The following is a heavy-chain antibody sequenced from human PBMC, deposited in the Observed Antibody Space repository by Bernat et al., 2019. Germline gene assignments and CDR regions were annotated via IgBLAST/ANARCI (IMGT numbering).Heavy chain of an antibody. J-gene: IGHJ4*02. D-gene: IGHD3-3*01. CDR3: ARDEDDFWSGYYLN. V-gene: IGHV1-2*04. CDR2: INPNSGGT. Sequence: QVQLVQSGAEVKKPGASVKVSCKASGYTFTGYYMHWVRQAPGQGLEWMGWINPNSGGTNYAQKFQGWVTMTRDTSISTAYMELSRLRSDDTAMYYCARDEDDFWSGYYLNWGQGTLVTVSS. CDR1: GYTFTGYY.